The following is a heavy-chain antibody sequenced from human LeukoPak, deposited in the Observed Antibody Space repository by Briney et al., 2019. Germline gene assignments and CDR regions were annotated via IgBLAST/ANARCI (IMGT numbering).Heavy chain of an antibody. V-gene: IGHV3-74*01. CDR3: AKDDSSGWYPPLSGFDY. CDR1: GFTFSPVW. CDR2: IINDGSYT. Sequence: PGGSLRLSCAASGFTFSPVWMHWVRQAPGKGLMWVSHIINDGSYTTYADSVKGRFTISRDNAKNTVYLQMNSLRAADTAVYYCAKDDSSGWYPPLSGFDYWGQGTLVTVSS. D-gene: IGHD6-19*01. J-gene: IGHJ4*02.